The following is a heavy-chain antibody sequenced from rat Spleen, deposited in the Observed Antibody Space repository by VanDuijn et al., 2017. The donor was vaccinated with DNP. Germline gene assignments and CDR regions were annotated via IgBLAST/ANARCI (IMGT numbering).Heavy chain of an antibody. CDR1: GFTFSDYY. CDR2: ISSVGVTT. J-gene: IGHJ2*01. Sequence: EVQLVESGGGLVQPGRSMKLSCVASGFTFSDYYMAWVRQAPTKGLEWVASISSVGVTTYYRDSVKGRFTISRDNAENTVYLQMSSLRSEDTATYYCASWAPIAPLSTSNYWGQGVMVTVSS. D-gene: IGHD1-2*01. V-gene: IGHV5-25*01. CDR3: ASWAPIAPLSTSNY.